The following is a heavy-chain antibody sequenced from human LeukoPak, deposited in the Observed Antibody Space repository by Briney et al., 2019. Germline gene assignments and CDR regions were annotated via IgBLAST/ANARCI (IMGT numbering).Heavy chain of an antibody. Sequence: SETLSLTCTVSGGSISTSDYLWAWVRQAPGKGLEWIGDFYYNGAAYHNGVTSYSPSLRSRVTISVDTSKNHFSLDLTSVTAADTAVYYCVRRNYLSSRIDPWGQGTLVTVSS. D-gene: IGHD3-16*01. V-gene: IGHV4-61*05. CDR3: VRRNYLSSRIDP. CDR1: GGSISTSDYL. J-gene: IGHJ5*02. CDR2: FYYNGAA.